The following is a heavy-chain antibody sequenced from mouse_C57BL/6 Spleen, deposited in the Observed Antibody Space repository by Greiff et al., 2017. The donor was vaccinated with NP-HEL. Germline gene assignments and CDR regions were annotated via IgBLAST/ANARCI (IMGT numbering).Heavy chain of an antibody. CDR3: AREGDYDDWYFDV. CDR1: GYTFTDYY. V-gene: IGHV1-76*01. D-gene: IGHD2-4*01. CDR2: IYPGSGNT. J-gene: IGHJ1*03. Sequence: QVQLQQSGAELVRPGASVKLSCKASGYTFTDYYINWVKQRPGQGLEWIARIYPGSGNTYYNEKFKGKATLTAEKSSSTAYMQLSSLTSEDSAVYFCAREGDYDDWYFDVWGTGTTVTVSS.